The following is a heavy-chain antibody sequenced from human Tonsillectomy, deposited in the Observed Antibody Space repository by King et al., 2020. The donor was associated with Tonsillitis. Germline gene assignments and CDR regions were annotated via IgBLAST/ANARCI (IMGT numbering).Heavy chain of an antibody. V-gene: IGHV3-13*01. CDR3: ARSKDWNLDY. J-gene: IGHJ4*02. CDR2: IGTAGDT. D-gene: IGHD1-1*01. CDR1: GFTFSSYD. Sequence: VQLVESGGGLVQPGGSLRLSCAASGFTFSSYDMHWVRQATGKGLEWVSAIGTAGDTYYPGSVKGRFTISRENAKNSLDLQMDSLRAGDTAVYYCARSKDWNLDYWGQGNLVTVSS.